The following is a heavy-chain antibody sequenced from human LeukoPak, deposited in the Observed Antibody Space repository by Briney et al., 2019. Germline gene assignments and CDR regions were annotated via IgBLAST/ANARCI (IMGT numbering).Heavy chain of an antibody. CDR1: GFTFSSYW. J-gene: IGHJ3*02. CDR2: VKQDGSEK. Sequence: GGSLRLSCAASGFTFSSYWMSWVRQAPGKGLEWVANVKQDGSEKYYVDSVKSRFTISRDNAKNSLYLQMNSLRAEDTAVYYCARINGDEDAFNIWGQGTMVTVSS. V-gene: IGHV3-7*01. CDR3: ARINGDEDAFNI.